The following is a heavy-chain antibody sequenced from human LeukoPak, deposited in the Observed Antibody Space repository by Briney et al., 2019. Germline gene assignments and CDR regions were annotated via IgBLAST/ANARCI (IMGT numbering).Heavy chain of an antibody. CDR2: ISGSGGST. CDR1: GFTFSSYA. CDR3: ARGFADEYCSSTSCYVFDY. J-gene: IGHJ4*02. Sequence: GGSLRLSCAASGFTFSSYAMSWVRQAPGKGLEWVSAISGSGGSTYYADSVKGRFTISRDNSKNTLYLQMNSLRAEDTAVYYCARGFADEYCSSTSCYVFDYWGQGTLVTVSS. V-gene: IGHV3-23*01. D-gene: IGHD2-2*01.